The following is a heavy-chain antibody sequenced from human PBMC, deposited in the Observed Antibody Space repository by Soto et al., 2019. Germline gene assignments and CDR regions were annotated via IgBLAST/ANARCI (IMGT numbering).Heavy chain of an antibody. Sequence: GESLKISCKGSGYRFTNYWIGWVRQMPGKGLEWMGIIYPGDSDTRYSPSFQGQVTISADKSISTAYLQWSSLKASDTAMYYCARHDRDIVLVPAADYYYYGMDVWGQGTTVTVSS. V-gene: IGHV5-51*01. CDR3: ARHDRDIVLVPAADYYYYGMDV. J-gene: IGHJ6*02. CDR1: GYRFTNYW. CDR2: IYPGDSDT. D-gene: IGHD2-2*01.